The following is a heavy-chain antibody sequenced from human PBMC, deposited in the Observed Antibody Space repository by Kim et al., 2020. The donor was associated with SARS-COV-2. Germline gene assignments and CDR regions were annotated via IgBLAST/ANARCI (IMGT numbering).Heavy chain of an antibody. D-gene: IGHD3-22*01. J-gene: IGHJ4*02. CDR3: ARAAMIVAVPGGY. Sequence: YADSVKGRFTISRDNSKNTLYLQMNSLRAEDTAVYYCARAAMIVAVPGGYWGQGTLVTVSS. V-gene: IGHV3-30*01.